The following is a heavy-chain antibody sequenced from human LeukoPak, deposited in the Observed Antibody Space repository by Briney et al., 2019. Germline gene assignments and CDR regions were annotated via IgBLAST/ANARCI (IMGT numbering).Heavy chain of an antibody. Sequence: SETLSLTCTVSGGSISSYYWSWIRQPPGKGLEWIGYIYYSGSTNYNPSLKSRVTISVDTSKNQFSLKLSSVTAADTAVYYCAASMAGIAFDIWGQGTMVTVSS. V-gene: IGHV4-59*01. CDR1: GGSISSYY. CDR3: AASMAGIAFDI. J-gene: IGHJ3*02. CDR2: IYYSGST. D-gene: IGHD3-10*01.